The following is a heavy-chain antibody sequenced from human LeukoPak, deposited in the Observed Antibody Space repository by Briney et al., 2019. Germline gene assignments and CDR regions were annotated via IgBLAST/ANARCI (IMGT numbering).Heavy chain of an antibody. CDR2: INPNSGGT. J-gene: IGHJ4*02. V-gene: IGHV1-2*02. CDR1: GYTFTGYY. Sequence: ASVKVSCKASGYTFTGYYMHWVRQAPGRGLEWMGWINPNSGGTNYAQKFQGRVTMTRDTSISTAYMELSRLRSDDTAVYYCAREKAAAVYYFDYWGQGTLVTVSS. D-gene: IGHD6-13*01. CDR3: AREKAAAVYYFDY.